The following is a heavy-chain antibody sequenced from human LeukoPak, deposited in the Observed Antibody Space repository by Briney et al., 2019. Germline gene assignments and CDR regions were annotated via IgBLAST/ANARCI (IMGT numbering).Heavy chain of an antibody. CDR3: ARDQRGSGWYRNWFDP. CDR1: GYTFTGYY. V-gene: IGHV1-2*02. Sequence: GASVKVSCKASGYTFTGYYMHWVRQAPGQGLEWMGWINPNSGGTNYAQKFQGRVTMTRDTSISTAYMELSRLRSDDTAVYYCARDQRGSGWYRNWFDPWGQGTLVTVS. CDR2: INPNSGGT. J-gene: IGHJ5*02. D-gene: IGHD6-19*01.